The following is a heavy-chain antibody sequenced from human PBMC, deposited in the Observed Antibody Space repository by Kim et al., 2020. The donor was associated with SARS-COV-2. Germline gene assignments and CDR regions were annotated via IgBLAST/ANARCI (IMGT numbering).Heavy chain of an antibody. D-gene: IGHD1-26*01. CDR2: SP. J-gene: IGHJ4*02. Sequence: SPYYADSVKGRFTISRDNSKNTLYLQMNSLRAEDTAVYYCAKDHGGSLDYWGQGTLVTVSS. CDR3: AKDHGGSLDY. V-gene: IGHV3-23*01.